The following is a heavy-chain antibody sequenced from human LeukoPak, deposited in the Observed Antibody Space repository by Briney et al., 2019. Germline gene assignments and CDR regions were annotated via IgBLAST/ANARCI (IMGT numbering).Heavy chain of an antibody. CDR1: GGSISSYY. Sequence: SETLSLTCTVSGGSISSYYWSWVRQPPGKGLEWIGYIYYSGSTNYNPSLKSRVTISVDTSKNQFSLKLSSVTAADTAVYYCARDLRDSSGYYLDYWGQGTLVTVSS. CDR3: ARDLRDSSGYYLDY. J-gene: IGHJ4*02. D-gene: IGHD3-22*01. V-gene: IGHV4-59*01. CDR2: IYYSGST.